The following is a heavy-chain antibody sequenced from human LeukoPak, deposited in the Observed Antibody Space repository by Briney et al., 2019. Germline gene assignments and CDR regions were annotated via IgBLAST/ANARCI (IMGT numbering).Heavy chain of an antibody. CDR2: INWNGGST. CDR1: GFTFDDYG. D-gene: IGHD2-15*01. V-gene: IGHV3-20*04. CDR3: AKDGRGYCSGGSCLWDY. Sequence: PGGSLRLSCAASGFTFDDYGMSWVRQAPGKGLEWVSGINWNGGSTGYADSVKGRFTISRDNAKNSLYLQMNSLRAEDTAVYYCAKDGRGYCSGGSCLWDYWGQGTLVTVSS. J-gene: IGHJ4*02.